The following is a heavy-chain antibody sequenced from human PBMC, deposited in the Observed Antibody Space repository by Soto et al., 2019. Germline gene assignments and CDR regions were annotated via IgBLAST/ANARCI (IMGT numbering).Heavy chain of an antibody. CDR2: VYNSGTT. CDR3: VNYKRSGVYVFDY. V-gene: IGHV4-59*08. D-gene: IGHD2-8*01. J-gene: IGHJ4*02. CDR1: GASINNYY. Sequence: QVQLQESGPGLVKPSETLSLTCTVSGASINNYYWSWLRQPPGKKLEWIGYVYNSGTTNYNPSFESRVTISADTSKNQFSLKLRSVTAADTAVYYCVNYKRSGVYVFDYWGQGAQVTVSS.